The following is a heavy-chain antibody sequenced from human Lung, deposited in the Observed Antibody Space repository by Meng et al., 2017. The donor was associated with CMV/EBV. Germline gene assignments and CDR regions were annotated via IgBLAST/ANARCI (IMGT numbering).Heavy chain of an antibody. Sequence: GGSLRLSCAASGFTFSSYAMSWVRQAPGKGLEWVSVIYSGGSSTYYADSVKDRFTISRDNSKNTLYLQMNSLRAEDMAVYYCAKPIQGTYGMDVWSEGTTVTVSS. CDR3: AKPIQGTYGMDV. V-gene: IGHV3-23*03. CDR1: GFTFSSYA. D-gene: IGHD2-2*02. J-gene: IGHJ6*04. CDR2: IYSGGSST.